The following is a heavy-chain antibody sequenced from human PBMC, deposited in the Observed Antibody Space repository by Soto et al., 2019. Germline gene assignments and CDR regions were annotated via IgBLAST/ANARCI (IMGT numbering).Heavy chain of an antibody. J-gene: IGHJ4*02. Sequence: PVGSLRLSCAASGFTFSSYGMHWVRQAPGKGLEWVAVISYDGSNKYYVDSVKGRFTISRDNSKNTLYLQMNSLRAEDTAVYYCAKDLFRSSSMAKSPRQDFDYWGQGTLVTVSS. D-gene: IGHD2-15*01. CDR2: ISYDGSNK. CDR3: AKDLFRSSSMAKSPRQDFDY. V-gene: IGHV3-30*18. CDR1: GFTFSSYG.